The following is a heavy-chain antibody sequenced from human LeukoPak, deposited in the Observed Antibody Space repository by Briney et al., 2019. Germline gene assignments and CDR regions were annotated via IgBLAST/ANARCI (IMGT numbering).Heavy chain of an antibody. CDR1: GYTFTGYY. V-gene: IGHV1-2*02. CDR2: INPNSGGT. CDR3: ARGSGSYRSWFDP. D-gene: IGHD1-26*01. Sequence: GASMKVSCKASGYTFTGYYMHWVRQAPGQGLEWMGWINPNSGGTNYAQKFQGRVTMTRDTSISTAYMELSRLRSDDTAVYYCARGSGSYRSWFDPWGQGTLVTVSS. J-gene: IGHJ5*02.